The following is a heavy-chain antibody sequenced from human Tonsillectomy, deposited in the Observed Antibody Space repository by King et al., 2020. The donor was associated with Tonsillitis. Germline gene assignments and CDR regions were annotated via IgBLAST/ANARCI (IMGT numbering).Heavy chain of an antibody. CDR2: IYHSGST. V-gene: IGHV4-38-2*01. Sequence: QLQESGPGLVKPSETLSLTCAVSGHSIDSAYYWGWIRQPPGKGLEWIASIYHSGSTYYNPSLKSRVTMSVDTSKNQFSLELSSVTAADAAVYYCARGCSGSWTYYFDNWGQGTLVTVSS. D-gene: IGHD6-13*01. J-gene: IGHJ4*02. CDR3: ARGCSGSWTYYFDN. CDR1: GHSIDSAYY.